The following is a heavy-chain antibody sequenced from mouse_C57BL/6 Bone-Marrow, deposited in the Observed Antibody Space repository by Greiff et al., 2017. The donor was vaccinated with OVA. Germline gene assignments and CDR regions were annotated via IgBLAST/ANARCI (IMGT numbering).Heavy chain of an antibody. CDR2: IDPETGGT. Sequence: VQPVESGAELVRPGASVTLSCKASGYTFTDYEMHWVKQTPVHGLEWIGAIDPETGGTAYNQKFKGKAILTADKSSSTAYMELRSLTSEDSAVYYCTRGYSNYYAMDYWGQGTSVTVSS. CDR1: GYTFTDYE. V-gene: IGHV1-15*01. J-gene: IGHJ4*01. D-gene: IGHD2-5*01. CDR3: TRGYSNYYAMDY.